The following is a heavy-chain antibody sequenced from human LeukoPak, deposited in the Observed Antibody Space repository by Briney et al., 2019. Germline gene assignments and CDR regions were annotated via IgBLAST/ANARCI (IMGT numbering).Heavy chain of an antibody. J-gene: IGHJ4*02. CDR1: GFTFSSYA. Sequence: GGSLRLSCAASGFTFSSYAMSWVRQAPGKGLEWVSTITGSGGNTYYADSVKGRFTISRDNSKNTLYLQMNSLRAEDTAVYYCAKNEYGTGGYFDYWGQGTLVTVSS. D-gene: IGHD6-6*01. CDR2: ITGSGGNT. CDR3: AKNEYGTGGYFDY. V-gene: IGHV3-23*01.